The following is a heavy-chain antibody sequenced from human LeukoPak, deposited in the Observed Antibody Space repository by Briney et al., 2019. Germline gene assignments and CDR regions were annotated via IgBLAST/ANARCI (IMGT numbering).Heavy chain of an antibody. D-gene: IGHD2-15*01. CDR3: ARTQGYCSGGSCYSHTDFDY. V-gene: IGHV1-2*02. Sequence: EASVKVSCKASGYTFTGYYMHWVRQAPGQGLEWMGWINPNSGGTNYAQKFQGRVTMTRDTSISTAYMELSRLRSDDTAVYYCARTQGYCSGGSCYSHTDFDYWGQGTLVTVSS. CDR1: GYTFTGYY. CDR2: INPNSGGT. J-gene: IGHJ4*02.